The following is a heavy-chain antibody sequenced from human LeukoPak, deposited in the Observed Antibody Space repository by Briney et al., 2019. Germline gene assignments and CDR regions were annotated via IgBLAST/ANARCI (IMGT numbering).Heavy chain of an antibody. CDR3: ARVSATTGATDALDF. CDR2: IRKKPNSYTT. Sequence: GGSLRLSCAASGFTFSDHFMDWVRQAPGKGLEWVGRIRKKPNSYTTEYAASVKGRFTFSRDDSKNSLYLQTNSLETEDMAVYYCARVSATTGATDALDFWGQGTMVTVSS. D-gene: IGHD1-1*01. J-gene: IGHJ3*01. CDR1: GFTFSDHF. V-gene: IGHV3-72*01.